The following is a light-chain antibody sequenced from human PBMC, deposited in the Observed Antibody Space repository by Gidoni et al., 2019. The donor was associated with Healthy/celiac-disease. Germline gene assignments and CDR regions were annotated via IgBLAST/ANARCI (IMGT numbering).Light chain of an antibody. Sequence: EIVMTQSPATLSVFPGERATLSCRASQSVSSNLAWYQQKPGQAPRLLIYGASSGSGTEFTLTISSLQSEDFAVYYCQQYNNWSGTFGQGTKVEIK. CDR2: GAS. J-gene: IGKJ1*01. CDR1: QSVSSN. CDR3: QQYNNWSGT. V-gene: IGKV3-15*01.